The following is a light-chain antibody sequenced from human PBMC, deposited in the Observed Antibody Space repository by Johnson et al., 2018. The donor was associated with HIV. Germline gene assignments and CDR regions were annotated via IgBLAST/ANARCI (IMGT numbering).Light chain of an antibody. CDR1: SSNIGNNY. J-gene: IGLJ1*01. Sequence: QSLLTQPPSLSAAPGQRVTISCSGSSSNIGNNYVSWYQQLPGTAPKLLIYENNKRPSGIPDRFSGSKSGTSATLGITGLQTGDEADYYCGTWDSSLSAEVFGTGTKVTVL. CDR2: ENN. CDR3: GTWDSSLSAEV. V-gene: IGLV1-51*02.